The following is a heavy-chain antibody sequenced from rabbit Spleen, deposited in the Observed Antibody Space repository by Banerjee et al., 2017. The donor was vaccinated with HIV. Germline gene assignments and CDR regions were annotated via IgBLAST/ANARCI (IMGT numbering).Heavy chain of an antibody. Sequence: EQLVESGGGLVKPEGSLTLTCTASGVSFSSDNYICWVRQAPGKGLEWIACMDTGSSGFTYFASWAKGRFTISKTSSTTLTLQMTSLTAADTATYFCATYGVNSEWGFNLWGPGTLVTVS. CDR3: ATYGVNSEWGFNL. D-gene: IGHD4-1*01. V-gene: IGHV1S45*01. CDR1: GVSFSSDNY. J-gene: IGHJ4*01. CDR2: MDTGSSGFT.